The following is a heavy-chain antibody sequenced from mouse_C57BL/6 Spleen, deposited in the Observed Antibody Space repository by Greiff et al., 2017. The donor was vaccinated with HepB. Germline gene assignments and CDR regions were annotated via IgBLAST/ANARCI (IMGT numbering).Heavy chain of an antibody. CDR1: GFNIKDDY. J-gene: IGHJ2*01. CDR2: IDPENGDT. CDR3: TTEEYDYDH. V-gene: IGHV14-4*01. Sequence: EVKLMESGAELVRPGASVKLSCTASGFNIKDDYMHWVKQRPEQGLEWIGWIDPENGDTEYASKFQGKATITADTSSNTAYLQLSSLTSEDTAVYYCTTEEYDYDHWGQGTTLTVSS. D-gene: IGHD2-4*01.